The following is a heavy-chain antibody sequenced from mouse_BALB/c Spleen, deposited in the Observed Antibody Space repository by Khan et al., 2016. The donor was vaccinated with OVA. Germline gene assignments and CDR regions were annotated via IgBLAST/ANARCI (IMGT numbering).Heavy chain of an antibody. CDR3: ALRVDIYDTYYGYTMDY. CDR1: GFNIKDTY. Sequence: VQLQQSGAELVKPGASVKLSCTASGFNIKDTYMHWVKQRPEQGLEWIGRIDPANGNTQYDPTFQGKATITADTSSNTAYLQLSSLTSEDTAVYYCALRVDIYDTYYGYTMDYWGQGTSVTVSS. J-gene: IGHJ4*01. V-gene: IGHV14-3*02. CDR2: IDPANGNT. D-gene: IGHD2-3*01.